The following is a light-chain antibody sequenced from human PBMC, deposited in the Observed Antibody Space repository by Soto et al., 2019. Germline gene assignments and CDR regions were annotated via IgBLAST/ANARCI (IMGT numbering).Light chain of an antibody. J-gene: IGLJ2*01. Sequence: QSALTQPASVSGSPGQSITISCTGTSSDVGGYRYVSWYQQHPGKAPKLLIYEVSNRPSGVSNRFSGSKSGNTASLTISGVQAEDEADYYCSSYINSITFVVFGGGTKLTVL. V-gene: IGLV2-14*01. CDR2: EVS. CDR3: SSYINSITFVV. CDR1: SSDVGGYRY.